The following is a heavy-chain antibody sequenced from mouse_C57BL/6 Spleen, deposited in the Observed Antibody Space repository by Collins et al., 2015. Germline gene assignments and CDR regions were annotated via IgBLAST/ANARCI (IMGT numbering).Heavy chain of an antibody. CDR1: GYTFTTYG. CDR3: ARHSGGNYGWSFDV. J-gene: IGHJ1*03. D-gene: IGHD1-1*02. CDR2: INTHSGVP. Sequence: QIQLVQSGPELKKPGETVKISCKASGYTFTTYGMSWVKQAPGKGLKWMGWINTHSGVPTYADDFKGRFAFSLETSASTAYLQINNFKNEDTATYFCARHSGGNYGWSFDVWGTGTTVTVSS. V-gene: IGHV9-3*01.